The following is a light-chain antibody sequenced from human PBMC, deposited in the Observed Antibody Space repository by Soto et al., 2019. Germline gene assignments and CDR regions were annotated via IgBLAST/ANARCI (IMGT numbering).Light chain of an antibody. CDR1: SSDVGAYDY. Sequence: QSVLTQPASVSGSPGQSITISCAGTSSDVGAYDYVCWFQQHPGKAPKLIIYEVSNRPSGVSNRFSGSKSGNTASLTISGLHAEDAAVYYCTSYTSTTTLVFGGGTKVTVL. V-gene: IGLV2-14*01. J-gene: IGLJ2*01. CDR3: TSYTSTTTLV. CDR2: EVS.